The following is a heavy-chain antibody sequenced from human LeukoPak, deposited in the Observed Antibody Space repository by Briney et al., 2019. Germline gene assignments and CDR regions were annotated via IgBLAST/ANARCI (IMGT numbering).Heavy chain of an antibody. CDR3: AKDLGSTWYPNFDS. D-gene: IGHD6-13*01. Sequence: AGGSLRLSCAASGFTFSSYGMQWVRQAPGKGLEWVAVTWYDGSSKYYTDSVKGRFTISRDNPKNTLYLQMNSLRVEDTALFYCAKDLGSTWYPNFDSWGQGTLVTVSS. CDR1: GFTFSSYG. V-gene: IGHV3-30*02. J-gene: IGHJ4*02. CDR2: TWYDGSSK.